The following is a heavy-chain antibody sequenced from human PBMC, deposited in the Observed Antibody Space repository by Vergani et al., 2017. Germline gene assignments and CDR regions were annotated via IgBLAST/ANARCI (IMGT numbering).Heavy chain of an antibody. V-gene: IGHV4-38-2*01. Sequence: QVQLLESGPGLLKPSETLSLTCSVSGYYITSGYYWGWIRQPPGRGLECIGSIYYTVSAYYNTSLKSRVTVSVDTSMNQVSLKLNSVTAADTAVYYCVRTVALWFGETKDGGWFDPWGQGTLVTVTS. CDR2: IYYTVSA. D-gene: IGHD3-10*01. CDR3: VRTVALWFGETKDGGWFDP. CDR1: GYYITSGYY. J-gene: IGHJ5*02.